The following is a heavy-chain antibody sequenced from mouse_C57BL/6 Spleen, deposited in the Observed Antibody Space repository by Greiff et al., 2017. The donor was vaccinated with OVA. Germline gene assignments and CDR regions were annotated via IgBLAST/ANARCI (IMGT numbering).Heavy chain of an antibody. J-gene: IGHJ2*01. V-gene: IGHV5-17*01. CDR2: ISSGRSTI. D-gene: IGHD2-1*01. Sequence: EVQLVESGGGLVKPGGSLKLSCAASGFTFSDYGMHWVRQAPEKGLEWVAYISSGRSTIYYADTVTGRFTISRDNAKNTLFLQMTRLRSEDTAMYYCARGNYYFDYWGQGTTLTVSS. CDR1: GFTFSDYG. CDR3: ARGNYYFDY.